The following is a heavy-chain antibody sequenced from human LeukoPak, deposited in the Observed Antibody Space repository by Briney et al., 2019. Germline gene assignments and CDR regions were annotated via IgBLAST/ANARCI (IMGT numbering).Heavy chain of an antibody. CDR1: GFTFSSYS. Sequence: PGGSLRLSCAASGFTFSSYSMNWVRQAPGKGLEWVSSISSSSSYIYYADSVKGRFTISRDNAKNSLYLQMNSLRAEDTALYYCAREGPSGWYYFDYWGQGTLVTVSS. V-gene: IGHV3-21*04. D-gene: IGHD6-19*01. J-gene: IGHJ4*02. CDR2: ISSSSSYI. CDR3: AREGPSGWYYFDY.